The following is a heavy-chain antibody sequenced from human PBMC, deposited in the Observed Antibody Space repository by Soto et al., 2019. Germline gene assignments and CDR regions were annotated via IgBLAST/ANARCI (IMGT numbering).Heavy chain of an antibody. CDR3: TTDPARTYYYGSGSNLPYGMDV. Sequence: PGGSLRLSCAASGFTFSNAWMSWVRQAPGKGLEWVGRIKSKTDGGTTDYAAPVKGRFTISRDDSKNTLYLQMNSLKTEDTAVYYCTTDPARTYYYGSGSNLPYGMDVWGQGTTVTVSS. CDR2: IKSKTDGGTT. V-gene: IGHV3-15*01. J-gene: IGHJ6*02. CDR1: GFTFSNAW. D-gene: IGHD3-10*01.